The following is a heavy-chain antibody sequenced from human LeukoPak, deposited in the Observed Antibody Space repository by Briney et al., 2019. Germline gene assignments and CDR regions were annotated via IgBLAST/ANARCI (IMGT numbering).Heavy chain of an antibody. CDR2: ISAYNGNT. J-gene: IGHJ4*02. CDR1: GYTFTSYG. CDR3: ARDRGFGEPMLFDY. D-gene: IGHD3-10*01. Sequence: ASVKVSCKASGYTFTSYGISWVRQAPRQGLEWMGWISAYNGNTNYAQKLQGRVTMTTDTSTSTAYMELRSLRSDDTAVYYCARDRGFGEPMLFDYWGQGTLVTVSS. V-gene: IGHV1-18*01.